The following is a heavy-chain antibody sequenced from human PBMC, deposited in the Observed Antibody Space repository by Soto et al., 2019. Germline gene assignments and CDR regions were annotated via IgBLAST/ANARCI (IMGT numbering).Heavy chain of an antibody. CDR1: GGSFSGYY. D-gene: IGHD1-26*01. V-gene: IGHV4-34*12. CDR3: AGGIVADFDF. Sequence: QVQLQQWGAGLLKPWETLSLTCAVYGGSFSGYYWSWIRQTPGKGLEWIGEIIHSGTTNYNPSLRSRVTISVDTSRNQFSLHLTSMTAADTAVYFCAGGIVADFDFWGQGTLATVSS. CDR2: IIHSGTT. J-gene: IGHJ4*02.